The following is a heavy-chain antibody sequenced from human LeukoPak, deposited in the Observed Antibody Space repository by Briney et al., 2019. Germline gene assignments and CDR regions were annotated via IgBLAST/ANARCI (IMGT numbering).Heavy chain of an antibody. CDR2: ISYDGSHK. Sequence: GGSLRLSCAASGFTFSSYWMSWVRQAPGKGLEWVAVISYDGSHKYYADSVKGRFTISRDNSKNTLYLQMNSLRAEDTAVYSCAKDHRDYDSSGSFDYWGQGTLVTVSS. J-gene: IGHJ4*02. CDR3: AKDHRDYDSSGSFDY. CDR1: GFTFSSYW. D-gene: IGHD3-22*01. V-gene: IGHV3-30*18.